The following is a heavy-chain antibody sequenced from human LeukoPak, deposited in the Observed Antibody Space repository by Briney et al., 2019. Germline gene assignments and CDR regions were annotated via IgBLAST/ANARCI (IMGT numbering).Heavy chain of an antibody. CDR2: ISYDGSNK. CDR3: AGNRVGAPDFLDD. Sequence: KGLEWVAVISYDGSNKYYADSVKGRFTISRDNSKSTLYLHMNRLRAEDTAVYYFAGNRVGAPDFLDDWGLGT. V-gene: IGHV3-30-3*01. J-gene: IGHJ3*01. D-gene: IGHD3-16*01.